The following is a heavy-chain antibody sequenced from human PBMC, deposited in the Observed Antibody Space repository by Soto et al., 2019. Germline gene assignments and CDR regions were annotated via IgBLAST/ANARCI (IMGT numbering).Heavy chain of an antibody. V-gene: IGHV1-69*06. D-gene: IGHD2-15*01. Sequence: ASVKVSCKASGGTFSSYAISWVRQAPGQGLEWMGGIIPIFGTANYAQKFQGRVTITADKSTSTAYMELSSLRSEDTAVYYCARVDCSGGSCYSSGGVYYYYGMDVWGQGTTVTVSS. CDR1: GGTFSSYA. CDR2: IIPIFGTA. CDR3: ARVDCSGGSCYSSGGVYYYYGMDV. J-gene: IGHJ6*02.